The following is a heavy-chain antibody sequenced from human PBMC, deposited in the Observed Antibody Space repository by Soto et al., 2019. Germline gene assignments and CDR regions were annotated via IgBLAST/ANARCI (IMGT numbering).Heavy chain of an antibody. CDR1: GGSFSGYY. D-gene: IGHD2-15*01. Sequence: TSETLSLTCAVYGGSFSGYYWSWIRQPPGKGLEWIGEINHSGSTNYNPSLKSRVTISVDTSKNQFSLKLSSVTAADTAVYYCARAAPRYCSGGSCYSGRDYWGHGTLVTVSS. CDR2: INHSGST. J-gene: IGHJ4*01. CDR3: ARAAPRYCSGGSCYSGRDY. V-gene: IGHV4-34*01.